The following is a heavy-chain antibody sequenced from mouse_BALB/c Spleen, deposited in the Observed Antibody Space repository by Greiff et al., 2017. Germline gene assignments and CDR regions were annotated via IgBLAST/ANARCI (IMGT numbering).Heavy chain of an antibody. CDR3: ASLMITADFDY. J-gene: IGHJ2*01. Sequence: VQLQQSGPGLVAPSQSLSITCTVSGFSLTSYGVHWVRQPPVKGLEWLGVIWAGGSTNYNSALMSRLSISKDNSKSQVFLKMNSLQTDDTAMYYCASLMITADFDYWGQGTTLTVSS. V-gene: IGHV2-9*02. CDR2: IWAGGST. D-gene: IGHD2-4*01. CDR1: GFSLTSYG.